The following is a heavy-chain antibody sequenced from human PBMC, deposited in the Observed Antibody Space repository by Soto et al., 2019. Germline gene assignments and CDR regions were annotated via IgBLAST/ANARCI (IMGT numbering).Heavy chain of an antibody. V-gene: IGHV3-11*01. D-gene: IGHD3-16*02. CDR1: GFPFSDYY. J-gene: IGHJ4*02. CDR2: ISSSGSTI. CDR3: ARGPYDYVWESDPPHFDY. Sequence: QVQLVESGGGLVKPGGSLRLSCAASGFPFSDYYMSWIRQAPGKWLEWVSYISSSGSTIYYADTVKGRFTISRDNDKNSLYLQMKSLRAEDSAVYYLARGPYDYVWESDPPHFDYWGQGTLVTVSS.